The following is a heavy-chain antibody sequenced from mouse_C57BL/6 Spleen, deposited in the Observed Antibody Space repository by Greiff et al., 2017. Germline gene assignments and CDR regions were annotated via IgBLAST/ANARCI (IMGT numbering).Heavy chain of an antibody. CDR3: ARGYVNSYYYYAMDY. D-gene: IGHD2-1*01. CDR2: IYPGSGST. J-gene: IGHJ4*01. Sequence: QVQLQQPGAELVKPGASVKMSCKASGYTFTSYWITWVKQRPGQGLEWIGDIYPGSGSTNYNEKFKSKATLTVDTSSSTAYMQLSSLTSEDSAVYYCARGYVNSYYYYAMDYWGQGTSVTVSS. V-gene: IGHV1-55*01. CDR1: GYTFTSYW.